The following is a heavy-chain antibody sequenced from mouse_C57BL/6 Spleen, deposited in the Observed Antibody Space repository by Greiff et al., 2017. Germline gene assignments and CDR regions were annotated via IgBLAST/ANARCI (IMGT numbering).Heavy chain of an antibody. CDR2: INPSTGGT. CDR3: ARSSGIYEGYFDAY. J-gene: IGHJ3*01. CDR1: GYSFTGYY. Sequence: VQLQQSGPELVKPGASVKISCKASGYSFTGYYMNWVKQSPEKSLEWIGEINPSTGGTTYNQKFKAKATLTVDKSSSTAYMQLKSLTSEDSAVYYCARSSGIYEGYFDAYWGQGTLVTVSA. D-gene: IGHD2-3*01. V-gene: IGHV1-42*01.